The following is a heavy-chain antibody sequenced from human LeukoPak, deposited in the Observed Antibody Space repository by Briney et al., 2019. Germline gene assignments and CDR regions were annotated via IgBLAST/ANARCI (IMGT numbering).Heavy chain of an antibody. V-gene: IGHV1-69*13. CDR1: GYSFTGYY. D-gene: IGHD4-17*01. CDR3: ARDRVKGTVTTTDAFDI. J-gene: IGHJ3*02. CDR2: IIPIFGAP. Sequence: ASVKVSCKASGYSFTGYYMHWVRQAPGQGLEWMGGIIPIFGAPNYAQRFQGRVTITADESTSTAYMELSSLRSEDTAVYFCARDRVKGTVTTTDAFDIWGQGTMVTVSS.